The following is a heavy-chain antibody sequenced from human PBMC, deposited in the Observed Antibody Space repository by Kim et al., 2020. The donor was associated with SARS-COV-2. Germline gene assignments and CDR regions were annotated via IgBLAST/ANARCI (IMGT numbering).Heavy chain of an antibody. CDR2: IYHDGST. V-gene: IGHV4-4*02. CDR3: ARDPQMGYGGNGADGDY. D-gene: IGHD4-17*01. CDR1: GGSISSSNW. Sequence: SETLSLTCAVSGGSISSSNWWSWVRQPPGKGLEWIGKIYHDGSTNYNPSLKSRVTISVDKSKNQFSLRLSSVTAADTAVYYCARDPQMGYGGNGADGDYWGQGTLVTVSS. J-gene: IGHJ4*02.